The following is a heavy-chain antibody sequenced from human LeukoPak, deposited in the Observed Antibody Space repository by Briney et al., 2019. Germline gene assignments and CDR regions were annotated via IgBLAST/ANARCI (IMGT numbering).Heavy chain of an antibody. Sequence: GGSLRLPCTASGFSFSSPGMNWVRQAPGKGLEWVSSICSSSSYIYYADSVKGRFTISRDNAKNSLYLQMNSLRAEDTAVYYCATPEGQRAFDIWGQGTMVTVSS. V-gene: IGHV3-21*01. D-gene: IGHD6-25*01. CDR2: ICSSSSYI. CDR1: GFSFSSPG. J-gene: IGHJ3*02. CDR3: ATPEGQRAFDI.